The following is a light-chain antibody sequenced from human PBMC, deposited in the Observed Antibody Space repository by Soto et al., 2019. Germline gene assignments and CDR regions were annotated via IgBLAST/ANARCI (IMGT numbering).Light chain of an antibody. V-gene: IGKV1D-16*01. CDR3: QQYTSYPIT. J-gene: IGKJ5*01. Sequence: DFQMTQSPSSLSAAIGDTVTITCRASQGINNYLAWYQHKPDKAPKSLIHGASNLQTGVPSRFSGSGSGTAFTLTITSLQPEDLPTYDCQQYTSYPITFGQGTRLE. CDR1: QGINNY. CDR2: GAS.